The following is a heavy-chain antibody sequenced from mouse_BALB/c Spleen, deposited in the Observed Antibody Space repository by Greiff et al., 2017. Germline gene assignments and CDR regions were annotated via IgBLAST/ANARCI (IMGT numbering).Heavy chain of an antibody. Sequence: ESGPGLVKPSQSLSLTCSVTGYSITSGYYWNWIRQFPGNKLEWMGYISYDGSNNYNPSLKNRISITRDTSKNQFFLKLNSVTTEVTATYYCARVSYGNHWYFDVWGAGTTVTVSS. CDR2: ISYDGSN. CDR1: GYSITSGYY. CDR3: ARVSYGNHWYFDV. V-gene: IGHV3-6*02. J-gene: IGHJ1*01. D-gene: IGHD2-1*01.